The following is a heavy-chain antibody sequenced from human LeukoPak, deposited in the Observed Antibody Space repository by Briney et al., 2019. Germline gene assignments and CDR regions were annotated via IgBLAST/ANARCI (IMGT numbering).Heavy chain of an antibody. V-gene: IGHV3-66*01. CDR2: IYSGGTT. CDR1: GFTVSSNS. D-gene: IGHD2-8*01. CDR3: ARDLMAGDQSLYYFDY. Sequence: GGSLRLSCAASGFTVSSNSMSWVRQAPGKGLEWVSVIYSGGTTYYADSVKGRFTISKDNSKNTLYLQMNSLRAEDTAVYYCARDLMAGDQSLYYFDYWGQGTLVTVSS. J-gene: IGHJ4*02.